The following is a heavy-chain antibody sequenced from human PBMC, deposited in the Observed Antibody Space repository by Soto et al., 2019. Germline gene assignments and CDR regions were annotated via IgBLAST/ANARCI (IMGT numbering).Heavy chain of an antibody. D-gene: IGHD3-22*01. CDR3: ARVCYYDSSGYYCGDYYYYGMDV. J-gene: IGHJ6*02. CDR1: GYTFTSYG. V-gene: IGHV1-18*01. Sequence: QVQLVQSGAEVKKPGASVKVSCKASGYTFTSYGISWVRQAPGQGLEWMGWISAYNGNTNYAQKLQGRVTMTTDTSTSTAYMELRSLRSDDTAVYYCARVCYYDSSGYYCGDYYYYGMDVWGQGTTVTVSS. CDR2: ISAYNGNT.